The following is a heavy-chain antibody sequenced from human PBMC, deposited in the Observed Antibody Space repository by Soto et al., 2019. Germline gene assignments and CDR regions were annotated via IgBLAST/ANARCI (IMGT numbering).Heavy chain of an antibody. D-gene: IGHD3-3*01. J-gene: IGHJ3*02. V-gene: IGHV3-33*01. CDR1: GFTFSSYG. Sequence: GGSLRLSCAASGFTFSSYGMHWVRQAPGKGLEWVAVIWYDGSNKYYADSVKGRFTISRDNSKNTLYLQMNSLRAEDTAVYYCARTYYDFWKGNDAFDIWGQGTMVTVS. CDR2: IWYDGSNK. CDR3: ARTYYDFWKGNDAFDI.